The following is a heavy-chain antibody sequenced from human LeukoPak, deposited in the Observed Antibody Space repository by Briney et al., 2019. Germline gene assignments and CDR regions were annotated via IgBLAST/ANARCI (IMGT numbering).Heavy chain of an antibody. D-gene: IGHD5-18*01. CDR1: GFTFSSYS. CDR3: ARVGYSYGLQLTSYYYYGMDV. J-gene: IGHJ6*02. V-gene: IGHV3-48*04. Sequence: GGSLRLSCAASGFTFSSYSMNWVRQAPGKGLEWVSYISSSSSTIHYADSVRGRFTISRDNAKNSLYLQMNSLRAEDTAVYYCARVGYSYGLQLTSYYYYGMDVWGQGTTVTVSS. CDR2: ISSSSSTI.